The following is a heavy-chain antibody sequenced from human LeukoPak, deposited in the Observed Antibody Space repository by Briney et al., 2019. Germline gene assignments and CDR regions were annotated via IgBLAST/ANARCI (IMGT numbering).Heavy chain of an antibody. V-gene: IGHV4-4*07. J-gene: IGHJ4*02. CDR2: IHMSGST. CDR3: ARDESSRDDKNGYQY. Sequence: SETLSLTCSVSGGSITAYYSSWIRQSAAKGLEWIGRIHMSGSTNYKSSLKSRGAMSMDRSKNLLTLELRSATAADTAVYYCARDESSRDDKNGYQYWGQGIMVTVSS. CDR1: GGSITAYY. D-gene: IGHD3-22*01.